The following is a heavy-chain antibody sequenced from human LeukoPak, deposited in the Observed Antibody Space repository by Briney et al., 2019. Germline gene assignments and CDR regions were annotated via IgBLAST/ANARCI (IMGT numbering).Heavy chain of an antibody. CDR2: IRFDGSTK. V-gene: IGHV3-30*02. CDR3: AQPDF. Sequence: QPGGSRRLSCVASGITFRSSSMHWVRQAPGKGLEWLAFIRFDGSTKYYADSVKGRFTVSRDNSKSTLYLQMNSLRAEDTAVYYCAQPDFWGQGTLVTVSS. CDR1: GITFRSSS. J-gene: IGHJ4*02.